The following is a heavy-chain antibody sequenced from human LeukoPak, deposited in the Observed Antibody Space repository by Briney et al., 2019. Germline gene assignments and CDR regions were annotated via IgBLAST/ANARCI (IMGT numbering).Heavy chain of an antibody. CDR3: ARGAIISRGVFDY. D-gene: IGHD5-12*01. V-gene: IGHV4-59*11. Sequence: SETLSLTCTVPGGSISSHYWSWLRQPPGKGLEWIAYIYYSGSTNYNPSLKSRVTISVDTSKNQFSLKLSSVTAADTAVYYCARGAIISRGVFDYWGQGTLVTVSS. CDR1: GGSISSHY. J-gene: IGHJ4*02. CDR2: IYYSGST.